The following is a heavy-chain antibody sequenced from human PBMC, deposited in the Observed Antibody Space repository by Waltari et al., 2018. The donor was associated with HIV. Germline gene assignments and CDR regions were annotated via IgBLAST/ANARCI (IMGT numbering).Heavy chain of an antibody. V-gene: IGHV3-23*01. CDR2: VRPEGDST. CDR3: AKKGHLSGGNWKRDYFDY. J-gene: IGHJ4*02. D-gene: IGHD2-15*01. CDR1: GFTFSDYS. Sequence: EVQLLESGGGLVQPGGSLRLSCAASGFTFSDYSMSWVRKAPGKGLGWVSAVRPEGDSTSYADSVKDRFTISRDNAKNTGYLQMNSLRAGDRAIYYLAKKGHLSGGNWKRDYFDYWGQGTLVTVSS.